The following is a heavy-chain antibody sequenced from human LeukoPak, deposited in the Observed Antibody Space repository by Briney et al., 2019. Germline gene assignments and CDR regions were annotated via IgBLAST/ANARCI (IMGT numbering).Heavy chain of an antibody. CDR3: ARGYCSSTSCYYYFDY. CDR1: GGTFSSYA. Sequence: SVKVSCKASGGTFSSYAISWVRQAPGQGLEWMGGIIPIFGTANYAQKFQGRVTITTDESTSTAYMELSSLRSEDTALYYCARGYCSSTSCYYYFDYWGQGTLVTVSS. V-gene: IGHV1-69*05. D-gene: IGHD2-2*01. CDR2: IIPIFGTA. J-gene: IGHJ4*02.